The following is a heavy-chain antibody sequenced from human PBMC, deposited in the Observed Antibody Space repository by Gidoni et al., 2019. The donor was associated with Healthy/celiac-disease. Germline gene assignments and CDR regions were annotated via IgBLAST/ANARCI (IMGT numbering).Heavy chain of an antibody. D-gene: IGHD1-26*01. CDR2: IYYSGST. CDR3: ARHDEWELLGGFDY. Sequence: QLQLQESGPGLVKPSEPLSLTCTVSVGSISSSSYYWGWLRQPPGKGLEWIGSIYYSGSTYYNPALKSRVTISVDTSKNQFSLKLSSVTAADTAVYYCARHDEWELLGGFDYWGQGTLVTVSS. J-gene: IGHJ4*02. CDR1: VGSISSSSYY. V-gene: IGHV4-39*01.